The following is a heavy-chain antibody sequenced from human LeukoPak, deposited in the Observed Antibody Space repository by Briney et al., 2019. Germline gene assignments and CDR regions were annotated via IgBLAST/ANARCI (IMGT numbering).Heavy chain of an antibody. D-gene: IGHD2-2*01. CDR3: ARVPYCSSTSCPPDAFDL. CDR1: GYTFTGYY. J-gene: IGHJ3*01. Sequence: GASVKVSCKASGYTFTGYYMHRVRQAPGQGLEWMGWINPNSGGTNYAQKFQGRVTMTRDTSISTAYMELSRLRSDDTAVYYCARVPYCSSTSCPPDAFDLWGQGTMVTVSS. V-gene: IGHV1-2*02. CDR2: INPNSGGT.